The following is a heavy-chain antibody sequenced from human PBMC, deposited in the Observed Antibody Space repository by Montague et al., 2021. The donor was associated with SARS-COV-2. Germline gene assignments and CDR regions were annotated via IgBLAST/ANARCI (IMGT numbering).Heavy chain of an antibody. CDR1: GGSIRPFY. CDR2: IYYSGNT. CDR3: ATHRQHHNH. V-gene: IGHV4-59*08. J-gene: IGHJ5*02. D-gene: IGHD6-13*01. Sequence: SETLSLTCTVSGGSIRPFYWNWIRQTPAKGLEWIGNIYYSGNTNSNPSLNSRAPISVDTSKNQFSLNLIAVTASDTAVYFCATHRQHHNHWGQGAMVAVSS.